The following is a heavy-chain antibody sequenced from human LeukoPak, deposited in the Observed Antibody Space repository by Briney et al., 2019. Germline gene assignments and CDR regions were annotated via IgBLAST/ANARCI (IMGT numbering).Heavy chain of an antibody. CDR3: ARGTGEGYTYGRYYFDY. CDR1: GYTFTSYY. D-gene: IGHD5-18*01. Sequence: GASVKVSCKASGYTFTSYYIHWVRQAPGQGLEWMGWINPNSGVTDYAQNFQGRVTMTRDTSISTAYVELSRLRSDDTAVYYCARGTGEGYTYGRYYFDYWGQGTLVTVSS. J-gene: IGHJ4*02. CDR2: INPNSGVT. V-gene: IGHV1-2*02.